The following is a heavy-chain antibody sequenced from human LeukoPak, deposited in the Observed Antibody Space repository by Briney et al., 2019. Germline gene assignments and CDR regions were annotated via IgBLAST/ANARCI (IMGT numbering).Heavy chain of an antibody. CDR2: INSDGSST. V-gene: IGHV3-74*01. D-gene: IGHD2-15*01. CDR1: GFTFSSYW. J-gene: IGHJ6*03. Sequence: GGSLRLSCAASGFTFSSYWMHWVRHAPGEGLVWVSRINSDGSSTSYADSVKGRLTISRDNAKNTLYLQMNSLRAEDTAVYYCARVVQNYYYMDVWGKGTTVTVSS. CDR3: ARVVQNYYYMDV.